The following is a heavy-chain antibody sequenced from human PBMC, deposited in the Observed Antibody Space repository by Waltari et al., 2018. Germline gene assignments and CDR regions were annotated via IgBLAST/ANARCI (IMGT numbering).Heavy chain of an antibody. CDR3: ARDFGGDSSSSGDY. CDR2: IYYSGST. J-gene: IGHJ4*02. D-gene: IGHD6-6*01. Sequence: QLQLQESGPGLVKPSETLSLTCTVSGGSLSSSSYYWGWIRQPPGKGLEWIGSIYYSGSTYYNPSLKSRATISVDTSKNQFSLKLSSVTAADTAVYYCARDFGGDSSSSGDYWGQGTLVTVSS. V-gene: IGHV4-39*07. CDR1: GGSLSSSSYY.